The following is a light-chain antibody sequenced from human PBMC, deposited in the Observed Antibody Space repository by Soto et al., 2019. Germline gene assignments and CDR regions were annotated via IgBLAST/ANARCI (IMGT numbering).Light chain of an antibody. CDR3: SSYAGNKNV. CDR2: EVS. V-gene: IGLV2-8*01. J-gene: IGLJ1*01. Sequence: QSALTQPPSASGSPEQSVTISCTGTSSDVGGYNYVSWYQQHPGKAPKLMIYEVSKRPSGVPDRFSGSKSGNTASLTVSGLQAEDEADYYCSSYAGNKNVFGTGTKVTVL. CDR1: SSDVGGYNY.